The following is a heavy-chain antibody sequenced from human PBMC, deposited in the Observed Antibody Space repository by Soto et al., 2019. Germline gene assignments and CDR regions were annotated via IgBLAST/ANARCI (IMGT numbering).Heavy chain of an antibody. D-gene: IGHD4-17*01. Sequence: GAPVKVTCKASGYTFTSYGISWVRQAPGQGLEWMGWISAYNGNTNYAQKLQGRVTMTTDTSTSTAYMELRSLRSDDTAVYYCARGSTVTTIDAFDIWGQGTMVTVSS. CDR1: GYTFTSYG. V-gene: IGHV1-18*01. CDR2: ISAYNGNT. CDR3: ARGSTVTTIDAFDI. J-gene: IGHJ3*02.